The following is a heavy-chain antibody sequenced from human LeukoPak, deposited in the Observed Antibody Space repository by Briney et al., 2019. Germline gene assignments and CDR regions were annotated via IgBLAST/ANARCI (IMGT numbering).Heavy chain of an antibody. D-gene: IGHD1-1*01. Sequence: SETLSLTCAVYGGSFSGYYWSWIRQPPGKGLEWIGEINHSGSTNYNPSLKSRVTISVDTSKNQFYLKLSSVTAADTAVYYCARVVTGTTLGYDYWGQGTLVTVSS. V-gene: IGHV4-34*01. CDR2: INHSGST. CDR3: ARVVTGTTLGYDY. J-gene: IGHJ4*02. CDR1: GGSFSGYY.